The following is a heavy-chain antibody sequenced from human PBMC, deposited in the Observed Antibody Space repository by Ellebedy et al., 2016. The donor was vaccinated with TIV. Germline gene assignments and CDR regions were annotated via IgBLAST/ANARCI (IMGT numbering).Heavy chain of an antibody. Sequence: GESLKIPCAVSGFSFNDYDMHWVRQAPDQGLAWVAIMFYGGRGVYYADLVKGRFTVSGDNSKNTMYLQLKRLRAEDTATYFCARGNRLDRGWSRSYWYFDLWGRGTLVTVSS. D-gene: IGHD6-19*01. J-gene: IGHJ2*01. CDR1: GFSFNDYD. CDR2: MFYGGRGV. V-gene: IGHV3-33*08. CDR3: ARGNRLDRGWSRSYWYFDL.